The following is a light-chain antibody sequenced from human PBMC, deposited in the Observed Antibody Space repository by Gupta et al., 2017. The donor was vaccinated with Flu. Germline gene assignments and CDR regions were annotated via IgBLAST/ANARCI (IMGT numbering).Light chain of an antibody. V-gene: IGLV2-14*03. Sequence: SNDLDDYTSVSLFQLPPGKAPSLILYNVNTRPSVVSYRFSGSKSAYTASLTISGLQADDEADYYCSSFTSHNTYVFGTVTRVTVL. CDR1: SNDLDDYTS. CDR3: SSFTSHNTYV. CDR2: NVN. J-gene: IGLJ1*01.